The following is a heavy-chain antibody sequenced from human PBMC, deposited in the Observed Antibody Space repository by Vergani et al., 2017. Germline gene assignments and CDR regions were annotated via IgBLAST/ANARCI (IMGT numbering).Heavy chain of an antibody. D-gene: IGHD3-22*01. J-gene: IGHJ4*02. Sequence: EVQLVESGGGLVQPGGSLKLSCAASGFTFSGSAMHWVRQASGIGLEWVGRIRSKANSYATAYAASVKGRFTISRDDSKNTAYLQMNSLRAEDTAVYYCARVLVASSGYYLPDYFDYWGQGTLVTVSS. V-gene: IGHV3-73*02. CDR3: ARVLVASSGYYLPDYFDY. CDR1: GFTFSGSA. CDR2: IRSKANSYAT.